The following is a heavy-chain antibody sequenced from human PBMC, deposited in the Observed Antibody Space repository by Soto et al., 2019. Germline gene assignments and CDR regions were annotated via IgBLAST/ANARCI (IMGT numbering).Heavy chain of an antibody. CDR3: SRSLEV. V-gene: IGHV3-7*05. CDR1: GFNFYTRW. CDR2: IKEDGSEK. J-gene: IGHJ6*02. Sequence: EVQLVESGGGLVQPGGSLRLSCVASGFNFYTRWKDWVRQAPGKGLEWVANIKEDGSEKYYVDSVKGRFTIFRDNARNTLYLQMNSLRVEDTAVYYCSRSLEVWGPGTTVIVSS.